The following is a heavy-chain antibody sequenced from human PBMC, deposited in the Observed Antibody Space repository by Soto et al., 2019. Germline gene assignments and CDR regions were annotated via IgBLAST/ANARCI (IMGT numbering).Heavy chain of an antibody. CDR3: ARDIVVVPAAVLANNWFDP. J-gene: IGHJ5*02. V-gene: IGHV1-18*01. Sequence: QVQLVQSGAEVKKPGASVKVSCKASGYTFTSYGISWVRQAPGQGLEWMGWISAYNGNTNYAQKLKGRVTMTTDTSTSTAYMELRSLRSDDTAVYYCARDIVVVPAAVLANNWFDPWGQGTLVTVSS. CDR1: GYTFTSYG. D-gene: IGHD2-2*01. CDR2: ISAYNGNT.